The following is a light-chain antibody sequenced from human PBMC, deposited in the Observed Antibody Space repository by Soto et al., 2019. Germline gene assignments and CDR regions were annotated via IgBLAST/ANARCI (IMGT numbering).Light chain of an antibody. V-gene: IGKV4-1*01. J-gene: IGKJ1*01. CDR2: WAS. Sequence: DIVMTQSPDSLAVSLGERATINCKSSQSIFYSSSNKNYLAWYQQKPGQSPKLLIYWASTREAGVPARFSGGGSETDFTLTISSLQAEDVAVYFCHHYYSGPPSTFGQGTKVEI. CDR1: QSIFYSSSNKNY. CDR3: HHYYSGPPST.